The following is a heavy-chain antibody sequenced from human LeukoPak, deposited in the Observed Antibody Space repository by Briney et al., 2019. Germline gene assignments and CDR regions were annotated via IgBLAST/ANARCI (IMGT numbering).Heavy chain of an antibody. J-gene: IGHJ6*03. CDR2: IYYSGST. Sequence: SETLSLTCAVSGGSISSNSYYWGWIRQPPGKGLEWIGSIYYSGSTYYNPSLKSRVTISVDTSKNQFSLKLSSVTAADTAVYYCARGQQLDRGYYYYYMDVWGKGTTVTVSS. CDR1: GGSISSNSYY. CDR3: ARGQQLDRGYYYYYMDV. D-gene: IGHD6-13*01. V-gene: IGHV4-39*01.